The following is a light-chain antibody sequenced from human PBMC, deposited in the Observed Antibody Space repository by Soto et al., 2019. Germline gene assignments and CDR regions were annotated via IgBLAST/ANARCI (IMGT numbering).Light chain of an antibody. CDR3: QQYNNWPPIT. CDR1: QSVSGN. Sequence: EIVMTQSPATLSVSPGERATLSCRASQSVSGNFAWYQQKPGQAPRLLIYGASTRATGIPARFSGSGSGTEFTLTISSLQSADFAVYYWQQYNNWPPITVGQGTKLEIK. CDR2: GAS. V-gene: IGKV3-15*01. J-gene: IGKJ2*01.